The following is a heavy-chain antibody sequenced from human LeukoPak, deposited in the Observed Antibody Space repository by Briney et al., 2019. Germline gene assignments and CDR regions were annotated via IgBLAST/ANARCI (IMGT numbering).Heavy chain of an antibody. J-gene: IGHJ4*02. Sequence: GGSLRLSCAASGFPFSSYGMHWVRQAPGKGLEWVAVISHDGTNKYYVDSVKGRYTISRDNSKNTLYLQMNSLRAEDTAVYYCAKVNYYESSGYYDYWGQGTLVTVSS. V-gene: IGHV3-30*18. CDR1: GFPFSSYG. D-gene: IGHD3-22*01. CDR3: AKVNYYESSGYYDY. CDR2: ISHDGTNK.